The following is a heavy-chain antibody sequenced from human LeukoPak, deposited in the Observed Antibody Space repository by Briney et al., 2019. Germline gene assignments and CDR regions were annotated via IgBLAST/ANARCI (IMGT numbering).Heavy chain of an antibody. CDR3: ARDRAPGYDILTGYYYYYDMDV. V-gene: IGHV4-61*02. Sequence: SQTLSLTCTVSGGSISSGSYYWSWIRQPAGKGLEWIGRIYTSGSTNYNPSLKSRVTISVDTSKNQFSLKLSSVTAADTAVYYCARDRAPGYDILTGYYYYYDMDVWGQGTTVTVSS. D-gene: IGHD3-9*01. J-gene: IGHJ6*02. CDR2: IYTSGST. CDR1: GGSISSGSYY.